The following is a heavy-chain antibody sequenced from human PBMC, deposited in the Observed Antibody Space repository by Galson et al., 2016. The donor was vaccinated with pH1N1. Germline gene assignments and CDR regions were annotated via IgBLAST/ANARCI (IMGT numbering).Heavy chain of an antibody. CDR3: ATAGVVVSATGEY. CDR2: INIKSGAT. V-gene: IGHV1-2*02. Sequence: SVKVSCKASGDTFRDSYVHWVRQAPGQGLEWMGWINIKSGATKYTQKFQVKVTLNTDTSLNTVYIELSRLTSDDTAVYYCATAGVVVSATGEYWGQGTLVTVSS. J-gene: IGHJ4*02. CDR1: GDTFRDSY. D-gene: IGHD2-15*01.